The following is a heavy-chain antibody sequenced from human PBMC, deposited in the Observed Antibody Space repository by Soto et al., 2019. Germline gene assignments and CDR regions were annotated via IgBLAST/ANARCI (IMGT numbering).Heavy chain of an antibody. CDR3: TRDIGGKGAY. V-gene: IGHV3-74*01. J-gene: IGHJ4*02. CDR2: IDEYGNTI. D-gene: IGHD3-10*01. Sequence: GGSLRLSCAASGFTFSSYWMHWVRQVPGKGLLWVSRIDEYGNTINYADSVKGRFTITRDNARNTLYLEMNSLRAEDTALYYCTRDIGGKGAYWGPGTLVTVSS. CDR1: GFTFSSYW.